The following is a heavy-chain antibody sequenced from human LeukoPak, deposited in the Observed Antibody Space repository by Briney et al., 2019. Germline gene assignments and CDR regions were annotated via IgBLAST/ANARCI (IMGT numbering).Heavy chain of an antibody. V-gene: IGHV1-2*02. J-gene: IGHJ4*02. CDR3: ARDERYDSSGYPFDY. CDR1: GYTFTGYF. CDR2: INPNNGGT. Sequence: ASVKVSCKASGYTFTGYFIHWVRQAPGQGLEWMGWINPNNGGTNYAQKFQGRVTMTRDASISTAYMELSRLRSDDTAVYYCARDERYDSSGYPFDYWGQGTLVTVSS. D-gene: IGHD3-22*01.